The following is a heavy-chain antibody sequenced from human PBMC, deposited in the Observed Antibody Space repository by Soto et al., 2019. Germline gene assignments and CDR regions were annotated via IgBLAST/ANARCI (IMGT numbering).Heavy chain of an antibody. V-gene: IGHV1-2*02. Sequence: QVQLVQSGTEVKKPGASVTVSCKSSGYTFTDFYLHWLRQAPGQGLEWVGWINPKTGDTKSSQKFQGRVTMSRDTSVSTDYIDLTSLTSDDTAMYYCATGTNGTTGWDHPWGQGTRVTVSS. CDR1: GYTFTDFY. CDR2: INPKTGDT. CDR3: ATGTNGTTGWDHP. D-gene: IGHD1-1*01. J-gene: IGHJ5*02.